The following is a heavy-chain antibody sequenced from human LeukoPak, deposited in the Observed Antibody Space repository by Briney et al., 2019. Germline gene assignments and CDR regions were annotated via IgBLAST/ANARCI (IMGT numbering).Heavy chain of an antibody. J-gene: IGHJ4*02. V-gene: IGHV3-30-3*01. CDR3: ARDRLKFLGGYYFDY. D-gene: IGHD3-16*01. CDR2: ISYDGSNK. Sequence: GRSLRLSCAASGFTFSSYAMHWVRQAPGKGLEWVAVISYDGSNKYYADSVKGRFTISRDNSKNTLYLQMNSLRAEDTAMYYCARDRLKFLGGYYFDYWGQGTLVTVSS. CDR1: GFTFSSYA.